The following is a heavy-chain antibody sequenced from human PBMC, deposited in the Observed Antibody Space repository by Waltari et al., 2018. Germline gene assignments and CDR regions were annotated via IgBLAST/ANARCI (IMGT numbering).Heavy chain of an antibody. V-gene: IGHV1-18*01. CDR1: GYTFTSYG. J-gene: IGHJ4*02. D-gene: IGHD4-17*01. CDR3: ARFLTQYYGDYESGPDY. Sequence: QVQLVQSGAEVKKPGASVKVSCKASGYTFTSYGISWVRQAPGQGLEWMGWISAYNGDTNYAQKLQGRVTMTTDTSTSTAYMELRSLRSDDTAVYYCARFLTQYYGDYESGPDYWGQGTLVTVSS. CDR2: ISAYNGDT.